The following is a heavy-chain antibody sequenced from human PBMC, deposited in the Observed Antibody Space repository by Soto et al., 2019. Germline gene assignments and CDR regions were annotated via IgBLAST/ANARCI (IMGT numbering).Heavy chain of an antibody. J-gene: IGHJ6*03. CDR1: RYTFTSYD. V-gene: IGHV1-8*01. D-gene: IGHD4-4*01. Sequence: QVQLVQSGAEVKKPGASVKVSCKASRYTFTSYDINWVRQATGQGLEWMGWMNPNSGNTGYAQKFQGRVTMTRNTSISTAYMELSSLRSEDTAVYYCARGTTVTTRYYYYYMDVWGKGTTVTVSS. CDR3: ARGTTVTTRYYYYYMDV. CDR2: MNPNSGNT.